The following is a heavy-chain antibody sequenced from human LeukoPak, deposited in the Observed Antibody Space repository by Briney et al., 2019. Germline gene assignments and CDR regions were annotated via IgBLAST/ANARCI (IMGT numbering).Heavy chain of an antibody. CDR3: ARGRAPRKVVPAAFDY. CDR2: IYYSGST. D-gene: IGHD2-2*01. CDR1: GGSISSSYYY. J-gene: IGHJ4*02. Sequence: PSETLSLTCTVSGGSISSSYYYWGWIRQPPGKGLEWIGSIYYSGSTYYNPSLKSRVTISVDTSENQFSLKLSSVTAADTAVYYCARGRAPRKVVPAAFDYWGQGTLVTVSS. V-gene: IGHV4-39*07.